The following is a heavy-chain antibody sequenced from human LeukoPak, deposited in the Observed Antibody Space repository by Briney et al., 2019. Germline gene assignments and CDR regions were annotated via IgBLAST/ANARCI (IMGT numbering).Heavy chain of an antibody. V-gene: IGHV4-34*01. CDR2: INDSENT. Sequence: SETLSLTCAVYRGSFRGYYWSWIRQFPGKGLEWIGEINDSENTNYNPSLKSRVTISVDTPKNQFSLRVSSVTAADTAVYYCARAGGRTGYSLDFDYWGQGTLVTVSS. D-gene: IGHD3-9*01. J-gene: IGHJ4*02. CDR3: ARAGGRTGYSLDFDY. CDR1: RGSFRGYY.